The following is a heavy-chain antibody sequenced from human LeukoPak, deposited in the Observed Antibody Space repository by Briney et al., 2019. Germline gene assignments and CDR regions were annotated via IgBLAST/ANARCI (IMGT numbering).Heavy chain of an antibody. Sequence: PSETLALTCGVSGGSISSTNWWSWVRQPPGQGLEWIGEISLTGQTNYNPSLNGRGTMSLDESRNHLSLKLTSVTAPDTAIYYCSRESGAFCPFGYWGQGTLVIVPP. CDR3: SRESGAFCPFGY. CDR2: ISLTGQT. CDR1: GGSISSTNW. D-gene: IGHD1-26*01. V-gene: IGHV4-4*02. J-gene: IGHJ4*02.